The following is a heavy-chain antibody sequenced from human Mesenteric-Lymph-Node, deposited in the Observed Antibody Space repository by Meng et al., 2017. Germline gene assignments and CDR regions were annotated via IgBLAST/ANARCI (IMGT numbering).Heavy chain of an antibody. J-gene: IGHJ4*02. D-gene: IGHD3-10*01. V-gene: IGHV3-48*03. Sequence: GESLKISCATSGFTFSSYEMNWVRQAPGKGLEWVSYISSSGSTIYYADSVKGRFTISRDNAKNSLYLQMNSLRAEDTAVYYCARGAPPWFGELLWFVDYWGQGTLVTVSS. CDR2: ISSSGSTI. CDR3: ARGAPPWFGELLWFVDY. CDR1: GFTFSSYE.